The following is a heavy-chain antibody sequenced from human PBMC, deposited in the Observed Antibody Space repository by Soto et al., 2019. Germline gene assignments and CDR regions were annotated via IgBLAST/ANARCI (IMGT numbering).Heavy chain of an antibody. CDR1: GDTFNSYV. CDR3: ARESLGAKGADH. J-gene: IGHJ4*02. V-gene: IGHV1-69*17. D-gene: IGHD3-16*01. Sequence: QVQLVQSGAEVKRPGSSVKVSCESSGDTFNSYVISWVRQAPGQGLEWMGGIITIIGVTHYAQKFQGRVTISALSSTGTAYMELTNLGFEDTAVYYCARESLGAKGADHWGQGTLVTVSS. CDR2: IITIIGVT.